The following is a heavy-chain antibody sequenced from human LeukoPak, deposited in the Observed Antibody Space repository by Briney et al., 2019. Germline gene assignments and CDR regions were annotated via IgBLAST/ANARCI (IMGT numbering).Heavy chain of an antibody. CDR2: IRYDGSSK. CDR3: ARTSIAVAGRYFDY. CDR1: GFTFSSYG. V-gene: IGHV3-30*02. J-gene: IGHJ4*02. Sequence: GGSLRLSCAASGFTFSSYGMHWVRQAPGKGLEWVAFIRYDGSSKYYADSVKGRFTISRDNSKNTLYLQMNSLRAEDTAVYYCARTSIAVAGRYFDYWGQGTLVTVSS. D-gene: IGHD6-19*01.